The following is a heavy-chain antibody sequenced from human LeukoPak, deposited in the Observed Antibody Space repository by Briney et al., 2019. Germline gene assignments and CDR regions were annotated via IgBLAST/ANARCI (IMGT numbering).Heavy chain of an antibody. J-gene: IGHJ6*02. CDR2: ISSSGSTI. CDR1: GFTFSDYY. CDR3: AKVDMSYDSSGYYSFFDYGMDV. V-gene: IGHV3-11*01. D-gene: IGHD3-22*01. Sequence: GGSLRLSCAASGFTFSDYYMSWIRQAPGKGLEWVSYISSSGSTIYYADSVKGRFTISRDNSKNTLFLQMNSLRAEDTAVYYCAKVDMSYDSSGYYSFFDYGMDVWGQGTTVTVSS.